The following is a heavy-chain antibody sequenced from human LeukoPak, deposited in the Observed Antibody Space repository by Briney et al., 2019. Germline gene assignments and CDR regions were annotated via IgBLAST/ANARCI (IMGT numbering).Heavy chain of an antibody. CDR1: GGSISSYY. CDR2: IYYSGST. Sequence: SETLSLTCTVSGGSISSYYWSWIRQPPGKGLEWIGYIYYSGSTNYNPSLKSRVTISVDTSKNQFSLKLSSVTAADTAVYYCARGGGYCSSTSCYPYFDYWGQGTLVTVSS. J-gene: IGHJ4*02. V-gene: IGHV4-59*01. CDR3: ARGGGYCSSTSCYPYFDY. D-gene: IGHD2-2*01.